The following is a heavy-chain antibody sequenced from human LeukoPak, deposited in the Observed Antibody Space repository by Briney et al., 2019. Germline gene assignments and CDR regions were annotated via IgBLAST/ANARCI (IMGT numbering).Heavy chain of an antibody. CDR3: ARGRPTKLLWFGESRNWFDP. D-gene: IGHD3-10*01. CDR2: INHSGST. CDR1: GGSFSGYY. Sequence: SETLSLTCAVYGGSFSGYYWSWIRQPPGKGLEWIGEINHSGSTNYDPSLKSRVTISVDTSKNQFSLKLSSVTAADTAVYYCARGRPTKLLWFGESRNWFDPWGQGTLVTVSS. J-gene: IGHJ5*02. V-gene: IGHV4-34*01.